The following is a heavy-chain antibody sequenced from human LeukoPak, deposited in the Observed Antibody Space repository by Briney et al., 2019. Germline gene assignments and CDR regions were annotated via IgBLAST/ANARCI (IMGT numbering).Heavy chain of an antibody. CDR3: ARYTSGYDPF. J-gene: IGHJ4*02. D-gene: IGHD5-12*01. CDR2: IKQDGREK. Sequence: GGSLRLSCAASGFNFNNYYMSWVGQAPGKGLEWVANIKQDGREKNYVDSVRGRFTISRDNARNSVYLQLNSLRVEDTAVYYCARYTSGYDPFWGQGTRVTVSS. CDR1: GFNFNNYY. V-gene: IGHV3-7*05.